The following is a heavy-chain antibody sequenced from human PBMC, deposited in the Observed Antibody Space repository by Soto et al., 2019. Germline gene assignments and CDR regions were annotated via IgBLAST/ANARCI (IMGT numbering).Heavy chain of an antibody. CDR2: ITSTGGDT. CDR1: GFTFSNFV. V-gene: IGHV3-23*01. CDR3: TKASSDRHHMDV. Sequence: PGGSLRLSCATSGFTFSNFVMRWVRQTPGKGLEWVSTITSTGGDTYYTDSVKGRFTISRDNSKNTLYLQMSSLRAGDTALYYCTKASSDRHHMDVWGQGTTVTVSS. J-gene: IGHJ6*02.